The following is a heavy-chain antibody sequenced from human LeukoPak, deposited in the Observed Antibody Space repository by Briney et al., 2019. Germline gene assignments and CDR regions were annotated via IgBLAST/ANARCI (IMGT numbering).Heavy chain of an antibody. CDR1: GYTFTSYD. V-gene: IGHV1-8*03. CDR3: ARGGDYVWGTYLIDY. Sequence: ASVKVSCKASGYTFTSYDINWVRQATGQGLEWMGWMNPNSGNTGYAQKFQGRVTIIRNTSISTAYMELSSLRSEDTAVYYCARGGDYVWGTYLIDYWGQGTMVTVSS. J-gene: IGHJ4*02. D-gene: IGHD3-16*01. CDR2: MNPNSGNT.